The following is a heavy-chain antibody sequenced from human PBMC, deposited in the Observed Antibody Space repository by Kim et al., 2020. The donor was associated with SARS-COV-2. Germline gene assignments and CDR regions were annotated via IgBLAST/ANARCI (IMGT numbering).Heavy chain of an antibody. D-gene: IGHD3-10*01. CDR3: AKTLWFGELFHFDY. Sequence: ADSVKGRFTISRDNSKNPLYLQMNSLRAEDTAVYYCAKTLWFGELFHFDYWGQGTLVTVSS. V-gene: IGHV3-30*02. J-gene: IGHJ4*02.